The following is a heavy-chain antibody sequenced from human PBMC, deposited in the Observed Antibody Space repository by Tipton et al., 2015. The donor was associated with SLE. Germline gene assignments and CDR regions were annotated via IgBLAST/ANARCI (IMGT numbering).Heavy chain of an antibody. D-gene: IGHD3-22*01. CDR3: ARGSYYYDSSGYLDY. Sequence: SLRLSCAASGFSFRSYAMSWVRQAPGKGLEWVSGVYAGGRNTHYTDSVRGRFTISRDDSKNTLYLQMNSLRAEDTAVYYCARGSYYYDSSGYLDYWGQGTLVTDSS. CDR1: GFSFRSYA. CDR2: VYAGGRNT. J-gene: IGHJ4*02. V-gene: IGHV3-23*03.